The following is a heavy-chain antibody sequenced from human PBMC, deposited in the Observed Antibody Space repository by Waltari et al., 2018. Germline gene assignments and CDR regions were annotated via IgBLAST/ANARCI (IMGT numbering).Heavy chain of an antibody. V-gene: IGHV4-34*01. Sequence: QVQLQQRGAGLLQPSETLSLTCAVYGGYCCGYYWSWIRQPQGKGLEWIGEINHSGSTNYNPSLKSRVTISVDTSKNQFSLKLSSVTAADTAVYYCARAWISLILGATSAFDIWGQGTMVTVS. CDR2: INHSGST. CDR3: ARAWISLILGATSAFDI. CDR1: GGYCCGYY. J-gene: IGHJ3*02. D-gene: IGHD1-26*01.